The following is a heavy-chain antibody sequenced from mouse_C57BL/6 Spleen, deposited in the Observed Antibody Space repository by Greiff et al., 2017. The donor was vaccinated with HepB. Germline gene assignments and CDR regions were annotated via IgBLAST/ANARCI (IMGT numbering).Heavy chain of an antibody. CDR3: ARGDTTDWYVDV. D-gene: IGHD1-1*01. V-gene: IGHV3-6*01. CDR1: GYSITSGYY. Sequence: EVKLMESGPGLVKPSQSLSLTCSVTGYSITSGYYWNWIRQFPGNKLEWMGYISYDGSNNYNPSLKNRISITRDTSKNQFFLKLNSVTTEDTATYYCARGDTTDWYVDVWGTGTTVTVSS. J-gene: IGHJ1*03. CDR2: ISYDGSN.